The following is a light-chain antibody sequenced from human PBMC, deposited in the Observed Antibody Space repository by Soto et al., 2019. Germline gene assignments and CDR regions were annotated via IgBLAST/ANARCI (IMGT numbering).Light chain of an antibody. J-gene: IGKJ1*01. CDR1: QNIGSC. CDR3: QQFNNFPHT. CDR2: TAS. Sequence: DIQMTQSPSSVSASVGERVTICCRASQNIGSCLAWYQQRPGEAPKLLIYTASSLESGVPSRFSGSGSGTDFTLTISSLQPEDVATYYCQQFNNFPHTFGQGTKVEIK. V-gene: IGKV1-12*01.